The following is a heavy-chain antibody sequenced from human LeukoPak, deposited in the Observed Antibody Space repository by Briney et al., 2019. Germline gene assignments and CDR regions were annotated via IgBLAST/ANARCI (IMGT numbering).Heavy chain of an antibody. J-gene: IGHJ4*02. V-gene: IGHV1-2*02. Sequence: ASVKVSCKASGYTFTGYYMHWVRQAPGQGLEWVGWINPNSGGTNYAQKFQGRVTMTRDTSISTAYMELRSLRSDDTAVYYCARGGDYYDSSGYYDLEYFDYWGQGTLVTVSS. CDR2: INPNSGGT. CDR3: ARGGDYYDSSGYYDLEYFDY. CDR1: GYTFTGYY. D-gene: IGHD3-22*01.